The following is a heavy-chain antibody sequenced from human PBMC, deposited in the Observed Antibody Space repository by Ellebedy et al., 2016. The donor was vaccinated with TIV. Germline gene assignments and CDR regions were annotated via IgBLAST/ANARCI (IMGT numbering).Heavy chain of an antibody. V-gene: IGHV3-20*04. D-gene: IGHD5-12*01. Sequence: GESLKIPCAASGFTFDDYGMSWVRQAPGKGLEWVSGINWNGGSTGYADSVKGRFTISRDNAKNSLYLQMNSLRAEDPGLYYCGRRDIVATSTRGGMDVWGQGTTVTVSS. CDR1: GFTFDDYG. J-gene: IGHJ6*02. CDR3: GRRDIVATSTRGGMDV. CDR2: INWNGGST.